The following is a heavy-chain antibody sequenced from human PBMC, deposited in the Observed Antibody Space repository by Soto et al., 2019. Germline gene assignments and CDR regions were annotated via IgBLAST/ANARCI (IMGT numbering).Heavy chain of an antibody. CDR1: GFVFTNFW. J-gene: IGHJ4*02. CDR3: AKDSWYFDL. CDR2: IDTSGHST. V-gene: IGHV3-74*01. D-gene: IGHD6-13*01. Sequence: PGESLKISCEASGFVFTNFWMHWGRHVPGKGLVWVARIDTSGHSTNYAESVKGRFTISRDNAKNTVSLQMNSLRVEDTGVYYCAKDSWYFDLWSQGSQVTVSS.